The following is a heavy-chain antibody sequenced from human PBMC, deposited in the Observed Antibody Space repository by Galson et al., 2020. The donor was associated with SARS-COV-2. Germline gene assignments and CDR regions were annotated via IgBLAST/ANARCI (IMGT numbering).Heavy chain of an antibody. J-gene: IGHJ4*02. CDR3: AKDHYYGSGSYWGDYFDY. V-gene: IGHV3-43*01. D-gene: IGHD3-10*01. CDR1: GFTFDDYT. Sequence: GGSLRLSCAASGFTFDDYTMHWVRQAPGKGLEWVSLISWDGGSTYYADSVKGRFTISRDNSKNSLYLQMNSLRTEGTALYYCAKDHYYGSGSYWGDYFDYWGQGTLVTVSS. CDR2: ISWDGGST.